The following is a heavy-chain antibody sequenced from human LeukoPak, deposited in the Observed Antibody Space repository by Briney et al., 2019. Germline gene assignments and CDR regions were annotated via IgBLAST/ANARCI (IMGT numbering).Heavy chain of an antibody. V-gene: IGHV1-2*02. CDR1: GYTFTGYY. CDR2: INPNSSGT. CDR3: ARGGIAVVRYFDY. J-gene: IGHJ4*02. Sequence: GASVKVSCKASGYTFTGYYMHWVRQAPGQGLEWMGWINPNSSGTNYAQKFQGRVTMTRDTSISTAYMELSRLRSDDTAVYYCARGGIAVVRYFDYWGQGTLVTVSS. D-gene: IGHD6-19*01.